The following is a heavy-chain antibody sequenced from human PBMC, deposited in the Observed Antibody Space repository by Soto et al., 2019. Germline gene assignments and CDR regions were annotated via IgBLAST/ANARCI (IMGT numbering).Heavy chain of an antibody. D-gene: IGHD3-10*01. CDR3: ARDRYYGSGTYYNFYSGMDV. Sequence: PSEALSLSCTVSGGSINSGDYYWTWVRQPPGKGLEWIGNIFHSGSTYYTPSLQSRVTISLDTPKNHFSLKLSSVTPADTAFYYRARDRYYGSGTYYNFYSGMDVWGQGTTVTVSS. V-gene: IGHV4-30-4*01. CDR2: IFHSGST. J-gene: IGHJ6*02. CDR1: GGSINSGDYY.